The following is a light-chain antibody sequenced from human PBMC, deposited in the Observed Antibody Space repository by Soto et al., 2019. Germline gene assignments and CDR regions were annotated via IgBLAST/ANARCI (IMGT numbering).Light chain of an antibody. CDR1: QDINRW. J-gene: IGKJ1*01. Sequence: DIQMAQSPSILSASVGDRVTITCRASQDINRWLAWYQQKPGKAPKILIYNADTLESGVPSRFSGSGYGTELILTISSLQPDDFATYSCQQFSLYWAFGQGTKVDIK. CDR3: QQFSLYWA. V-gene: IGKV1-5*01. CDR2: NAD.